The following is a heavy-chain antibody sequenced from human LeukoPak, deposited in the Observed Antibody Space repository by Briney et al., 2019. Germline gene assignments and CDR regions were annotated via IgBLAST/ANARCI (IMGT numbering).Heavy chain of an antibody. J-gene: IGHJ4*02. CDR1: GFTFDDYA. Sequence: GGSLRLSYAASGFTFDDYAMHSVRQAPGKGLEWVSGISWNSGSIGYADSVKGRFTISRDNAKNSLYLQMNSLRAEDTALYYCAKDIYGGNSGLDYWGQGTLVTVSS. D-gene: IGHD4-23*01. V-gene: IGHV3-9*01. CDR2: ISWNSGSI. CDR3: AKDIYGGNSGLDY.